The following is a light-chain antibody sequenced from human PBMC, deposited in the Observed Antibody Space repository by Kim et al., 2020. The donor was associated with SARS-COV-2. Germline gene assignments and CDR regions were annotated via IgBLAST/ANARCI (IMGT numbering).Light chain of an antibody. J-gene: IGKJ2*01. Sequence: DIQMTQSPSTLSASVGDRVTITCRASQNITDYLAWYQQKPGKAPKFLIYKASNLQSGVPIRFSGSGSGTEFSLTISSLQPDDFAVYYCQQYLTYPLTFAQGTKLEI. V-gene: IGKV1-5*03. CDR1: QNITDY. CDR3: QQYLTYPLT. CDR2: KAS.